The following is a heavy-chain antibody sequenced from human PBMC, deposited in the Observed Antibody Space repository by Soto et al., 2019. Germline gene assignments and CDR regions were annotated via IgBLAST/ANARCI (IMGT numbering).Heavy chain of an antibody. CDR2: ISGYNGQT. V-gene: IGHV1-18*01. D-gene: IGHD2-21*01. J-gene: IGHJ6*02. CDR3: ARDNRKELWVEGLNAMDV. CDR1: GYTFTTYG. Sequence: QVQLVQSGPEVMKPGASVKVSCKASGYTFTTYGISWVRLAPGQGLEWLGWISGYNGQTNYAPRFRDRVALTTDTSTSTTNMELRSLRSDDTAIYFCARDNRKELWVEGLNAMDVCGQGTTVTVSS.